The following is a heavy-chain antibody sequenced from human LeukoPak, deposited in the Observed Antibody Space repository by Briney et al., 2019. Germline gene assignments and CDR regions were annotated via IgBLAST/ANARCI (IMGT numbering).Heavy chain of an antibody. D-gene: IGHD3-10*01. CDR1: GYTFTGYY. CDR3: ARDATMVRGVMPFDY. Sequence: ASVKVSCKASGYTFTGYYMHWVRQAPGQGLERMGWINPNSGGTNYAQKFQGRVTMTRDTSISTAYMELSRLRSDDTAVYYCARDATMVRGVMPFDYWGQGTLVTVSS. CDR2: INPNSGGT. V-gene: IGHV1-2*02. J-gene: IGHJ4*02.